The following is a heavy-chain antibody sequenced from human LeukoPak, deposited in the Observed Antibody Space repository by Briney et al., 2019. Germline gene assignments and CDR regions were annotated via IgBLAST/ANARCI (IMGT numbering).Heavy chain of an antibody. Sequence: GGSLRLSCAASGFTFSSYSMNWVRQAPGKGLEWVSYISSSSSTIYYADSVKGRFTISRDNAKNSLYLQMNSLRAEDTAVYYCARDYYDSSGYSLGAFDIWGQGTMVTVSS. V-gene: IGHV3-48*04. CDR2: ISSSSSTI. J-gene: IGHJ3*02. D-gene: IGHD3-22*01. CDR3: ARDYYDSSGYSLGAFDI. CDR1: GFTFSSYS.